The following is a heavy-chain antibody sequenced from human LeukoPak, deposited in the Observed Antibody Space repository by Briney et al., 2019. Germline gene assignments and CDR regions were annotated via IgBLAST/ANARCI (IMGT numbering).Heavy chain of an antibody. D-gene: IGHD3-9*01. J-gene: IGHJ4*02. V-gene: IGHV1-69*01. CDR1: GGTFSSYA. CDR2: IIPIFGTA. Sequence: SVKVTCKASGGTFSSYAISWVRQAPGQGLEWMGGIIPIFGTANYAQKFQGRVTITADESTSTAYMELSSLRSEDTAVYYCAAGNDWLSPLDYWGQGTLVTVSS. CDR3: AAGNDWLSPLDY.